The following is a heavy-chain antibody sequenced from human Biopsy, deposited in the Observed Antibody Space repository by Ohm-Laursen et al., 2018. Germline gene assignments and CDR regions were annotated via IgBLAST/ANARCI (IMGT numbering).Heavy chain of an antibody. CDR3: GRGQTVAPGYYGMDV. Sequence: GSLRLSCAATGFTFSPYSMNWVRQAPGQGLEWVSSISNSGSFIYFADSVKGRFTISRDNARNSLYLQMNGLRAEDTAVYYCGRGQTVAPGYYGMDVWGQGTTVTVSS. CDR2: ISNSGSFI. V-gene: IGHV3-21*01. CDR1: GFTFSPYS. J-gene: IGHJ6*02. D-gene: IGHD4-17*01.